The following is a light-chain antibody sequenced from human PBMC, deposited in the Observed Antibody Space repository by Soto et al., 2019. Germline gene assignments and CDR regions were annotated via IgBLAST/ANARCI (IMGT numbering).Light chain of an antibody. V-gene: IGLV2-11*01. CDR2: XXX. J-gene: IGLJ3*02. Sequence: QSALTQPRSVSGSPGQSVTISCTGTSSDVGGYNYVSWYQQRPGKAPRLMIXXXXXXXXGVPDRFSGSKSGNTASLTISGXXXXXXXXXXCCSYAGSYTLVFGGGTKLTVL. CDR3: CSYAGSYTLV. CDR1: SSDVGGYNY.